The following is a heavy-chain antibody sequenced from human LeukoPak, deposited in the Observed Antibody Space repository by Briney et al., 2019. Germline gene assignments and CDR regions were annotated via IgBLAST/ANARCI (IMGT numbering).Heavy chain of an antibody. Sequence: GGSLRLSCAVSGFTFSSDWMSWVRQAPGKGLEWVANIKQDGSEKFYVDSVEGRFTISRDNAKNSLYLQMNSLRAEDTAVYYCARHRSSWLIDYWGQGTLVTVSS. V-gene: IGHV3-7*03. J-gene: IGHJ4*02. D-gene: IGHD6-6*01. CDR3: ARHRSSWLIDY. CDR1: GFTFSSDW. CDR2: IKQDGSEK.